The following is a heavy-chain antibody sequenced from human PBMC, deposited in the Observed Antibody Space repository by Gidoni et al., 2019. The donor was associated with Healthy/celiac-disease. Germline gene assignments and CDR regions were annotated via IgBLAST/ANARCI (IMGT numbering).Heavy chain of an antibody. V-gene: IGHV4-31*03. Sequence: QVQLQESGPGLVKPSQTLSLTCTVSGCSIRSGGYYWSWIRQHRGKGLEWIGYIYYSGSTYYNPSLKSRVTISVDTSKNQFSLKLSSVTAADTAVYYCARGYRYYGSGSSSNWFDPWG. D-gene: IGHD3-10*01. CDR1: GCSIRSGGYY. CDR2: IYYSGST. J-gene: IGHJ5*02. CDR3: ARGYRYYGSGSSSNWFDP.